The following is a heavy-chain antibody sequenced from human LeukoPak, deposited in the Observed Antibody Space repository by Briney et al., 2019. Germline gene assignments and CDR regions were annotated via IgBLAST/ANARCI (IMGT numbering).Heavy chain of an antibody. J-gene: IGHJ2*01. CDR2: IFYSGST. CDR1: GGSISSSGYY. Sequence: PSETLSLTCTVSGGSISSSGYYWGWIRQPPGKGLEWIGYIFYSGSTNYNPSLKSRVTISVDTSKNQFSLKLSSVTAADTAVYYCARGGIPVAGSNYWYVDLWGRGTLVTVSS. CDR3: ARGGIPVAGSNYWYVDL. V-gene: IGHV4-61*08. D-gene: IGHD6-19*01.